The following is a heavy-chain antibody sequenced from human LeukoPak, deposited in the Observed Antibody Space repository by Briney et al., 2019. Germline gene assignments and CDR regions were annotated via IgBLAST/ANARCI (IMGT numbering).Heavy chain of an antibody. CDR2: ISSGYPTI. V-gene: IGHV3-48*01. D-gene: IGHD3-10*01. CDR1: GFTFSSYS. Sequence: GGSLRLSCAASGFTFSSYSINWVRQAPGKGLEWVSYISSGYPTIYYADSVKGRFTISSDNAKNSLYLQMNSLRAGDTAVYYCARDRRYYGSGSYYQDYWGQGTLVTVSS. CDR3: ARDRRYYGSGSYYQDY. J-gene: IGHJ4*02.